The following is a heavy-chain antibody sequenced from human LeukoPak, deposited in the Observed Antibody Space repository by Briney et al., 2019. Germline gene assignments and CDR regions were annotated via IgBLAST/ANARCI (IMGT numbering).Heavy chain of an antibody. Sequence: ASVKVSCKVSGYTLTELSMHWVRQAPGKGLEWMGGFDPEDGETIYAQKFQGRVTMTEDTPTDTAYMELSSLRSEDTAVYYCATPSGSNSPGDAFDIWGQGTMVTVSS. CDR1: GYTLTELS. D-gene: IGHD1-26*01. CDR3: ATPSGSNSPGDAFDI. CDR2: FDPEDGET. V-gene: IGHV1-24*01. J-gene: IGHJ3*02.